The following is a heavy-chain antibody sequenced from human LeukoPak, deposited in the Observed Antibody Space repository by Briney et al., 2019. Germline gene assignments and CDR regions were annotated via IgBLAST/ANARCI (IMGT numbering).Heavy chain of an antibody. V-gene: IGHV3-23*01. CDR3: AKEVSGSGSYYGGNDY. D-gene: IGHD3-10*01. CDR2: ITGTGGGT. CDR1: GFTFSSYA. Sequence: GGSLRLSCAASGFTFSSYAMGWVRQAPGKGLEWPSAITGTGGGTYYADSVKGRFTISRGSSKTTLYLQMNSLRAEDTAVYYCAKEVSGSGSYYGGNDYWGQGTLVIVSS. J-gene: IGHJ4*02.